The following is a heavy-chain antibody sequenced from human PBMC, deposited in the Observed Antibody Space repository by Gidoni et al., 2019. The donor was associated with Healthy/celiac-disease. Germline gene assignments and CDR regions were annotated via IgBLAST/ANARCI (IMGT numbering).Heavy chain of an antibody. Sequence: QLQLQESGPGLVKPSATLSLTCTVSGGSIISSSYYWGWIRQPPGKGLEWIGSIYYSGSTYYNPSLKSRVTISVDTSENQFSLKLSSVTAADTAVYYCANMHGMVRGGDAFDIWGQGTMVTVSS. CDR1: GGSIISSSYY. D-gene: IGHD3-10*01. CDR2: IYYSGST. CDR3: ANMHGMVRGGDAFDI. V-gene: IGHV4-39*01. J-gene: IGHJ3*02.